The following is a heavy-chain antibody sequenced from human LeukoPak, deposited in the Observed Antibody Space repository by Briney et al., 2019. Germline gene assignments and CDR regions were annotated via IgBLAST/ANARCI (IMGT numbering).Heavy chain of an antibody. J-gene: IGHJ4*02. D-gene: IGHD6-13*01. Sequence: GSLRLSCAASGFTFSSFGMHWVRQAPGKGLEWVAVIWYDGSNKYYADSVKGRFTISRDNSKNTLSLQMNSLRAEDTAVYYCAKDAAGSSSWANYWGQGALVTVSS. CDR1: GFTFSSFG. CDR3: AKDAAGSSSWANY. V-gene: IGHV3-33*06. CDR2: IWYDGSNK.